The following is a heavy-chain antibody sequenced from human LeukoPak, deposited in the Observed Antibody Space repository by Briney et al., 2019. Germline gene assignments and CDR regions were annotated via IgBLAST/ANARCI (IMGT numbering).Heavy chain of an antibody. CDR2: IYHSGST. Sequence: SETLSLTCTVSGYSISSGYYWGWIRQPPGKGLEWIGSIYHSGSTYYNPSLKSRVTISVDTSKNQFSLKLSSVTAADTAVYYCATVRNWFDPWGQGTLVTVSS. CDR1: GYSISSGYY. D-gene: IGHD2/OR15-2a*01. CDR3: ATVRNWFDP. J-gene: IGHJ5*02. V-gene: IGHV4-38-2*02.